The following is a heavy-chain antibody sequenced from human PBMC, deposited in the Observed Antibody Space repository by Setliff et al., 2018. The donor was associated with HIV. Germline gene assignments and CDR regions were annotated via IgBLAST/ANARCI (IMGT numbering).Heavy chain of an antibody. V-gene: IGHV3-23*01. J-gene: IGHJ4*02. CDR3: AKTSNTGYLFCSDY. CDR2: ISGSGVNS. D-gene: IGHD3-9*01. Sequence: PGGSLRLSCAASGFTFSNYVINWVRQAPGKGLEWISGISGSGVNSYYAESVRGGFTISRDTSKNTVYLQMNSLRAEDTAVYYCAKTSNTGYLFCSDYWGQGTLVTVSS. CDR1: GFTFSNYV.